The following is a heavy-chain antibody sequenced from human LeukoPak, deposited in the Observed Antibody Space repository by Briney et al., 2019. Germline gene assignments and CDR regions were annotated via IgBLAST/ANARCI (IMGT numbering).Heavy chain of an antibody. CDR3: AREAVGTGDWYFDL. D-gene: IGHD7-27*01. V-gene: IGHV3-74*01. J-gene: IGHJ2*01. CDR2: MNNDGSGT. Sequence: PGGSLRLSCAVSGFTLSNYWMHWVRQAPGKGLVWVSRMNNDGSGTSYADSVRGRFTISRDNAKNTLYLQMNSLRAEDTAVYYCAREAVGTGDWYFDLWGRGTLVTVSP. CDR1: GFTLSNYW.